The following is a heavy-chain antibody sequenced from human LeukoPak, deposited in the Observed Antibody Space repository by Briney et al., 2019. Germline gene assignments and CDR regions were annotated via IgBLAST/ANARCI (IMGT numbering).Heavy chain of an antibody. D-gene: IGHD5-18*01. J-gene: IGHJ4*02. CDR1: GGTFSSYA. CDR3: ARGAYSYGGFDY. V-gene: IGHV1-69*01. CDR2: IIPIFGTA. Sequence: GASVKVSCKASGGTFSSYAISWVRQAPGQGLEWMGGIIPIFGTANYAQKFQGRVTITADESTSTAYMELSSLRSEDTAVYYCARGAYSYGGFDYWGQGTLSPSPQ.